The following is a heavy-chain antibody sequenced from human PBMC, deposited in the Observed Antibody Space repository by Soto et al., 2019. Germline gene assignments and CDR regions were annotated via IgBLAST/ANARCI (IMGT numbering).Heavy chain of an antibody. Sequence: GGSLRLSCEVSGFRFDDYGMHWFRQAPGKGLEWIAGISRDSRSISYGASMKGRSTISRDNAKNSLYLQLNSLRADDTAFYYCVKDALTTVAYYFDYWGQGALVTVSS. D-gene: IGHD4-17*01. CDR1: GFRFDDYG. J-gene: IGHJ4*02. CDR3: VKDALTTVAYYFDY. CDR2: ISRDSRSI. V-gene: IGHV3-9*01.